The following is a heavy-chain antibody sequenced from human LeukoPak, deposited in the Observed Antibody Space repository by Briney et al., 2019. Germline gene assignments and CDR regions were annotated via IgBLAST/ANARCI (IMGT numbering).Heavy chain of an antibody. CDR2: IYYSGST. J-gene: IGHJ3*02. Sequence: SETLSLTCTVSGGSISSSSYYWGWIRQPPGKGLEWIGSIYYSGSTYYNPSLKSRVTMSVDTSKNQFSLKLSSVTAADTAVYYCARQQWLEQDAFDIWGQGTMITVSS. D-gene: IGHD6-19*01. CDR1: GGSISSSSYY. CDR3: ARQQWLEQDAFDI. V-gene: IGHV4-39*01.